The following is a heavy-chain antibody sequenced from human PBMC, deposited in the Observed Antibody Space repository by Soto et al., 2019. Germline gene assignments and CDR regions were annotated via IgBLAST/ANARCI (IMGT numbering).Heavy chain of an antibody. CDR1: GASIYNGGYF. CDR2: IHNSGSP. CDR3: ASGPTTEKVDS. Sequence: QVQLQESGPGLVRPSQTLSLTCSVSGASIYNGGYFWSWIRQSPGKGLEWIGHIHNSGSPHNNPSLKXPXTXSXHTSMNPFSPALTSVTAADTAMYYCASGPTTEKVDSWGQGILVTVSS. V-gene: IGHV4-30-4*01. J-gene: IGHJ4*02.